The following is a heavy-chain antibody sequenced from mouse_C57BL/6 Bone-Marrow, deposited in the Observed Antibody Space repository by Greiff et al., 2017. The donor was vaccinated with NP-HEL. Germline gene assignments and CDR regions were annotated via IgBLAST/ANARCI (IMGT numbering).Heavy chain of an antibody. CDR3: VTWFYSNSPWFAY. CDR2: IRSKSNNYAT. V-gene: IGHV10-1*01. Sequence: EVQLVESGGGLVQPKGSLKLSCAASAFSFNTYAMNWVRQAPGKGLEWVARIRSKSNNYATYYADSVKDRFTISRDDSESMLYLQMNNLKTEDTAMYYCVTWFYSNSPWFAYWGQGTLVTVSA. J-gene: IGHJ3*01. CDR1: AFSFNTYA. D-gene: IGHD2-5*01.